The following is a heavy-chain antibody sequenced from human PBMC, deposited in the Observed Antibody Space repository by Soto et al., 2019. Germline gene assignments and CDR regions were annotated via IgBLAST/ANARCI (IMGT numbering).Heavy chain of an antibody. J-gene: IGHJ6*02. CDR3: ARVRGHCSSTSCYRGGYYYYYGMDV. V-gene: IGHV1-69*13. Sequence: ASVKVSCKASGGTFSSYAISWVRQAPGQGLEWMGGIIPIFGTANYAQKFQGRVTITADESTSTAYMELSSLRSEDTAVYYCARVRGHCSSTSCYRGGYYYYYGMDVWGQGTTVTVSS. D-gene: IGHD2-2*01. CDR1: GGTFSSYA. CDR2: IIPIFGTA.